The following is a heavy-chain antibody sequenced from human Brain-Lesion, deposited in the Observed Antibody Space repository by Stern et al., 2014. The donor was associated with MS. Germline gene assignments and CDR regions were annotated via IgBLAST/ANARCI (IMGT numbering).Heavy chain of an antibody. Sequence: QVQLVESGAEVKKPGASVKVSCKTSGYILTGYYIHWVRQAPGQGLEWMGWINPDTGGTKYAQKFQGRVTMSRYTSISTAYVELSSLTSDDTAVYYCARDQRGITIFGVVTDYYYLGMDVWGQGTTVTVSS. CDR2: INPDTGGT. CDR3: ARDQRGITIFGVVTDYYYLGMDV. D-gene: IGHD3-3*01. CDR1: GYILTGYY. V-gene: IGHV1-2*02. J-gene: IGHJ6*02.